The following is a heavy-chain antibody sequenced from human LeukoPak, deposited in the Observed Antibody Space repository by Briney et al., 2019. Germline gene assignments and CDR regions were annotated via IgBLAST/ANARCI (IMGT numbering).Heavy chain of an antibody. Sequence: PSGTLSLTCAVSGGSISNNWWSWVRQPPGKGLEWIGEIYHSGRTNYNPSLTSRVTISIDQSKSQFSLKLTSVTAADTAVYYCVRTGYYSVDYWGQGTLVTVSS. J-gene: IGHJ4*02. CDR1: GGSISNNW. CDR3: VRTGYYSVDY. V-gene: IGHV4-4*02. CDR2: IYHSGRT. D-gene: IGHD3-22*01.